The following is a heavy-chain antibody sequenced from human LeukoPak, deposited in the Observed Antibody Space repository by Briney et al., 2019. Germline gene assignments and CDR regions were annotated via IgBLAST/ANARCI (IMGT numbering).Heavy chain of an antibody. CDR3: AREGDPGNYYYYYYMDV. CDR2: IKQDGSEK. J-gene: IGHJ6*03. D-gene: IGHD3-10*01. Sequence: GGSLRLSCAASGFTFSSYWMSWVRQAPGKGLEWVANIKQDGSEKYYVDSVKGRFTISRDNAKNSLYLQMNSLRAEDTAVYYCAREGDPGNYYYYYYMDVWGKGTTVTISS. V-gene: IGHV3-7*01. CDR1: GFTFSSYW.